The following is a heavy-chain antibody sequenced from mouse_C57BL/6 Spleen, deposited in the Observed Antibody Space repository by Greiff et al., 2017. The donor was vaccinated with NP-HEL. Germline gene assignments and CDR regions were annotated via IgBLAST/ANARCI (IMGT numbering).Heavy chain of an antibody. V-gene: IGHV1-64*01. J-gene: IGHJ2*01. Sequence: QVQLQQPGAELVKPGASVKLSCKASGYTFTSYWMHWVKQRPGQGLEWIGMIHPNSGSTNYNEKFKSKATLTVDKSSSTAYMQLSSLTSENSAVYDGEFTTVVATEGNFDYWGKGTTLTVAS. CDR1: GYTFTSYW. CDR3: EFTTVVATEGNFDY. D-gene: IGHD1-1*01. CDR2: IHPNSGST.